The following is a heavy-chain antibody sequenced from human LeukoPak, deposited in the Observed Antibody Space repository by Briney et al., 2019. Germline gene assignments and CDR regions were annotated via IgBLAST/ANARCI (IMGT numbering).Heavy chain of an antibody. CDR2: ISGSGGST. CDR3: AKFRGNPSPD. D-gene: IGHD1-14*01. V-gene: IGHV3-23*01. Sequence: GRSLRLSCAASGFTFSSYAMHWVRQAPGKGLEWVSGISGSGGSTSYADSVKGRFTISRDNSKNTVDLHMTSLRVEDTAVYYCAKFRGNPSPDWGQGTLVTVSS. J-gene: IGHJ1*01. CDR1: GFTFSSYA.